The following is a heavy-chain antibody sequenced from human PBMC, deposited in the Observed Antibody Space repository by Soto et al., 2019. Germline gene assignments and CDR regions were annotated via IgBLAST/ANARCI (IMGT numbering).Heavy chain of an antibody. Sequence: GGSLRLSCAASGFTFSSYGMHWVRQAPGKGLEWVAVIWYDGSNKYYADTVKGRFTISRDNSKNTLYLQMNSLRAEDTAVFYCARGGGYSYGNYGMDVWGQGTTVTV. CDR3: ARGGGYSYGNYGMDV. D-gene: IGHD5-18*01. V-gene: IGHV3-33*01. CDR1: GFTFSSYG. CDR2: IWYDGSNK. J-gene: IGHJ6*02.